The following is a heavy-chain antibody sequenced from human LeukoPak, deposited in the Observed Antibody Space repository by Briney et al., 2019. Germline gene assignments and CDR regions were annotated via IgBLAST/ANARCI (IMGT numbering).Heavy chain of an antibody. Sequence: ASQTLSLTCTVSGGSISSGGYYWSWIRQPPGKGLEWIGYIYHSGSTYYNPSLKSRVTISVDRSKNQFSLKLSSVTAADTAVYYCARGVVVPAATFDYWGQGTLVTVSS. CDR3: ARGVVVPAATFDY. D-gene: IGHD2-2*01. CDR1: GGSISSGGYY. CDR2: IYHSGST. J-gene: IGHJ4*02. V-gene: IGHV4-30-2*01.